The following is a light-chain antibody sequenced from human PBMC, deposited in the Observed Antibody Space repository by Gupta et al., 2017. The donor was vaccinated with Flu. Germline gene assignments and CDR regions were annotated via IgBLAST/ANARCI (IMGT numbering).Light chain of an antibody. CDR1: SSDIGTYNR. CDR3: SSYTSSYTYV. CDR2: EVS. Sequence: QSALTQPPSVSGSPGKSVTISCTGTSSDIGTYNRVSWYQQPPGTAPKLIIYEVSNRPSGVPDRFSGSKSGNTASLTISGLQGEDEADYYCSSYTSSYTYVFGTGTKVTVL. V-gene: IGLV2-18*02. J-gene: IGLJ1*01.